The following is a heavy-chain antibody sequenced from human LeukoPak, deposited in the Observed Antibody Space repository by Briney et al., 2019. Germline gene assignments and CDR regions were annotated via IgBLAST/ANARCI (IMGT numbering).Heavy chain of an antibody. J-gene: IGHJ4*02. CDR1: GGSFSGYY. V-gene: IGHV4-34*01. Sequence: PSETLSLTCAVYGGSFSGYYWSWIRQPPGKGLEWIGEINHSGSTNYNPSLNSRVTVSVDKSKNQFSLKLSSVTAADTAVYYCARGGGGLRHLDYWGQGTLVTVSS. D-gene: IGHD5-12*01. CDR3: ARGGGGLRHLDY. CDR2: INHSGST.